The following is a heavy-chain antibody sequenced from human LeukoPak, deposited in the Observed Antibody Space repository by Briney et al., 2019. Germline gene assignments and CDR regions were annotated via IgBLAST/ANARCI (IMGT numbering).Heavy chain of an antibody. V-gene: IGHV1-46*01. Sequence: GASVKVSCKASGYTFSSYYMHWVRQAPGQGLEWMGMINPSVGSTSHAQKFQGRVTMTRDMSTSTVYMELSSLRSEDTAVYYCARELSSSSRLLDSWGQGTLVTVSS. CDR2: INPSVGST. CDR3: ARELSSSSRLLDS. D-gene: IGHD6-6*01. CDR1: GYTFSSYY. J-gene: IGHJ4*02.